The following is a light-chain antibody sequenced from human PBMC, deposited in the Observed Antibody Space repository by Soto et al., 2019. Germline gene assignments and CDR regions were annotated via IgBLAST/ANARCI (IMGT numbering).Light chain of an antibody. CDR2: RNN. CDR1: SSNIGSNY. Sequence: QSALSQPRSASGSPGQMVTISCSGSSSNIGSNYVYWYQQLPGTAPKLLIYRNNQRPSGVPDRFSGSKSGTSASLAISGLRSEDEADYYCAAWDDSLSGLYVFGNGTKVTVL. V-gene: IGLV1-47*01. J-gene: IGLJ1*01. CDR3: AAWDDSLSGLYV.